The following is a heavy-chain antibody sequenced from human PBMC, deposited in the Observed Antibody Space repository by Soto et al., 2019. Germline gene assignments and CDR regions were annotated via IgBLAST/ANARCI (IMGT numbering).Heavy chain of an antibody. D-gene: IGHD5-12*01. CDR2: IIPIFGTV. CDR1: GGTFSNYP. Sequence: QVQLVQSGAEVKKPGSSVKVSCKASGGTFSNYPVSWVRQAPGQGLEWMGGIIPIFGTVNYAQKFQGRLTITADESPSTDYMELSSLRSEDTAVYYCARGNHRWLQLWYFDLWGRGTLVTVSS. V-gene: IGHV1-69*12. CDR3: ARGNHRWLQLWYFDL. J-gene: IGHJ2*01.